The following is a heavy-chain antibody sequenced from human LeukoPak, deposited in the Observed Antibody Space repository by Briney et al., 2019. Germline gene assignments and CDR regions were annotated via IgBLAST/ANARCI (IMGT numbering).Heavy chain of an antibody. Sequence: GASLMISCQGSGYSFTSYWISWARQMPGKGLEWMGRIDPSDSYTNYSPSFQGHVTISADKSISTAYLQWSSLKASDTAMYYCARGALYGFDPWGQGTLVTVSS. CDR1: GYSFTSYW. CDR3: ARGALYGFDP. CDR2: IDPSDSYT. J-gene: IGHJ5*02. V-gene: IGHV5-10-1*01. D-gene: IGHD3-16*01.